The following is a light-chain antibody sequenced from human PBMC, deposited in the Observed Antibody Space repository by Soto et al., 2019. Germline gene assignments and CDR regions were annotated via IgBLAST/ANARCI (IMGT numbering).Light chain of an antibody. Sequence: AIRMTQSPSSLSASIGDRVTITCRASQGIGTYLAWYQQKPGKAPNLLIYAASILESGVPSRFSGSGSGSDFTLTISNLQSEDFVTYYCQQYYTYPRTFGQGTKVEIK. J-gene: IGKJ1*01. CDR3: QQYYTYPRT. CDR2: AAS. V-gene: IGKV1-8*01. CDR1: QGIGTY.